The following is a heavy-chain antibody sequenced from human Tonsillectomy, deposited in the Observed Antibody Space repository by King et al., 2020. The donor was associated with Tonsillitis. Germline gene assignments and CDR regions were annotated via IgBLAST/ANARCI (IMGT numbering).Heavy chain of an antibody. Sequence: VQLVESGGGLVKPGGSLRLSCAASGFTFSDFFMSWIRQAPGKGLEWISYISTSSHTIFYADSVKGRFTISRDNAKNSLYLQMNSLRAEDTALYYCARHAPTYSGSSDWGQGTLVTVSS. CDR1: GFTFSDFF. D-gene: IGHD1-26*01. J-gene: IGHJ4*02. CDR3: ARHAPTYSGSSD. V-gene: IGHV3-11*01. CDR2: ISTSSHTI.